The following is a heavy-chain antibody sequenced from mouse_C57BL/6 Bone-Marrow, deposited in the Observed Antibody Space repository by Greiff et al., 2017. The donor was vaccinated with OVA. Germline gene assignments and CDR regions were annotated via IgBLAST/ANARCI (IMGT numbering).Heavy chain of an antibody. J-gene: IGHJ2*01. Sequence: QVQLQQPGAELVMPGASVKLSCKASGYTFTSYWMHWVKQRPGQGLEWIGELDPSDSYTNYNQKFKGKSTLTVDKSSSTAYMQLSSLTSEDSAVYYCARSVGSSGYGYWGQGTTLTVSS. D-gene: IGHD3-2*02. CDR2: LDPSDSYT. CDR1: GYTFTSYW. CDR3: ARSVGSSGYGY. V-gene: IGHV1-69*01.